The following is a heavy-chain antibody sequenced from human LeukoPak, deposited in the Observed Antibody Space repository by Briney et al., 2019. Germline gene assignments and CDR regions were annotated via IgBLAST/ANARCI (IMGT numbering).Heavy chain of an antibody. CDR1: GFTFSSYA. D-gene: IGHD3-10*01. J-gene: IGHJ5*02. CDR2: ISGSGGST. V-gene: IGHV3-23*01. CDR3: AKDPEGSITANWFDP. Sequence: PGGSLRLSRAASGFTFSSYAMSSVRQAPGKGLEWVSAISGSGGSTYYAASVKGRFTISRDNSKNMLYLQMNSLRAEDTAVYYCAKDPEGSITANWFDPWGQGTLVTVSS.